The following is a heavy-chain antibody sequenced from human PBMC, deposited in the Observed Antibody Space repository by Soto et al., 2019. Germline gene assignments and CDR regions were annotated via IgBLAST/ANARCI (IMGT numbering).Heavy chain of an antibody. CDR2: NYYRGRN. Sequence: SETLSLTCAVYGGSFSAYYWSWIRQLPGRGMEWIGENYYRGRNKNNPSLKSRVIMSVDTSKNHFSLKVSSVTAADTAMYYCARIRKKEHFYYYGMDVWGQGTTVTVSS. CDR3: ARIRKKEHFYYYGMDV. V-gene: IGHV4-34*01. CDR1: GGSFSAYY. J-gene: IGHJ6*02. D-gene: IGHD1-1*01.